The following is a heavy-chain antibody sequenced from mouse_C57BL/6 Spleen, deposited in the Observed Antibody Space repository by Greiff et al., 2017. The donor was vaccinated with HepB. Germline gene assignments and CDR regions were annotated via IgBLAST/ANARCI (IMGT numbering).Heavy chain of an antibody. J-gene: IGHJ3*01. CDR1: GFTFSSYG. Sequence: EVKLMESGGDLVKPGGSLKLSCAASGFTFSSYGMSWVRQTPDKRLEWVATISSGGSYTYYPDSVKGRFTISRDNAKNTLYLQMSSLKSEDTAMYYCARHYGSSYFPWFAYGGQGTLVTVSA. CDR3: ARHYGSSYFPWFAY. CDR2: ISSGGSYT. V-gene: IGHV5-6*01. D-gene: IGHD1-1*01.